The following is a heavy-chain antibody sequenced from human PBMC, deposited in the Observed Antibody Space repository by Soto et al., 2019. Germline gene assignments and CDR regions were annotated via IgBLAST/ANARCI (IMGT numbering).Heavy chain of an antibody. CDR3: ATGTWYAFDI. Sequence: GGSLRLSCAASGFTFSSYGMHWVRQAPGQGLEWVSSISGSSDFLYYADSVKGRLTISRDTATNSLYLQMNSLRAEDTAVYYCATGTWYAFDIWGQGTMVTVSS. D-gene: IGHD6-13*01. CDR1: GFTFSSYG. CDR2: ISGSSDFL. V-gene: IGHV3-21*01. J-gene: IGHJ3*02.